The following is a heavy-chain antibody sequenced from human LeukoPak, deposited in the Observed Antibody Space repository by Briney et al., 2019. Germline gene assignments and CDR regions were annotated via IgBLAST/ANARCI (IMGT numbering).Heavy chain of an antibody. CDR2: ISSSSSYI. CDR1: GFTFSSYS. Sequence: PGRSLRLSCAASGFTFSSYSMNWVRQAPGKGLEWVSSISSSSSYIYYADSVKGRFTISRDNAKNSLYLQMNSLRAEDTAVYYCAREGGEGAFDIWGQGTMVTVSS. CDR3: AREGGEGAFDI. J-gene: IGHJ3*02. V-gene: IGHV3-21*01.